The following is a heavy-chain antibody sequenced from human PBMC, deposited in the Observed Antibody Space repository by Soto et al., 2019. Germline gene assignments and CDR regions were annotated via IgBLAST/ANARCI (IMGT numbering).Heavy chain of an antibody. V-gene: IGHV3-23*01. Sequence: PGGSLRLSCVASGFTFTKYVMNWVRQAPGKGLEWVSGISGTGGTPYYADSVQGRFVISRDNSKNTVFLHMNSLRAEDTAVYYCAKDLLTGTIDYWGQGALVTVSS. J-gene: IGHJ4*02. CDR3: AKDLLTGTIDY. D-gene: IGHD1-20*01. CDR2: ISGTGGTP. CDR1: GFTFTKYV.